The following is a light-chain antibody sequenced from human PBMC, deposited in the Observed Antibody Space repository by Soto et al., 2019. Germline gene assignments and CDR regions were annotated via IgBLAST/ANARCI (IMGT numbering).Light chain of an antibody. Sequence: QAVVTQPASVSGSPGQSITISCTGTSSDVGSYNLVSWYQHYPGKAPKLMIYEATKRPSGVSYRFSGSKSGNTASLTISGLQPEDEADYYCCSYAGSSTLLFGGGTKLTVL. CDR2: EAT. CDR1: SSDVGSYNL. V-gene: IGLV2-23*01. CDR3: CSYAGSSTLL. J-gene: IGLJ2*01.